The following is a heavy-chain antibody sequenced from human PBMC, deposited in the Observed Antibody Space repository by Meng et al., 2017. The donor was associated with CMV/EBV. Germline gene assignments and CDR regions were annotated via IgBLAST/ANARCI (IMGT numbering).Heavy chain of an antibody. CDR2: IYYSGST. CDR1: GGSISSYY. CDR3: ATGGNWFDP. Sequence: SETLSLTCTVSGGSISSYYWSWIRQPPGKGLEWIGYIYYSGSTDYNPSLKSRVTISVDTSKNQFSLKLSSVTAADTAVYYCATGGNWFDPWGQGTLVTVSS. J-gene: IGHJ5*02. V-gene: IGHV4-59*01. D-gene: IGHD3-10*01.